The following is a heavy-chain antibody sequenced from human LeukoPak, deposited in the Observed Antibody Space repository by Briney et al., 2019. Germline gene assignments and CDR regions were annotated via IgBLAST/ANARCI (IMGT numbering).Heavy chain of an antibody. Sequence: GGSLRLSCAASGFPYSNYAMHWVRQAPGKGLEWVAVISYDGSNKYYADSVKGRFTISRGSSKNTLFLQLNSLRAEDTAVYYCARDGHRGTAAAGYYGMDVWGQGTTVTVSS. CDR3: ARDGHRGTAAAGYYGMDV. CDR2: ISYDGSNK. CDR1: GFPYSNYA. D-gene: IGHD6-13*01. J-gene: IGHJ6*02. V-gene: IGHV3-30*04.